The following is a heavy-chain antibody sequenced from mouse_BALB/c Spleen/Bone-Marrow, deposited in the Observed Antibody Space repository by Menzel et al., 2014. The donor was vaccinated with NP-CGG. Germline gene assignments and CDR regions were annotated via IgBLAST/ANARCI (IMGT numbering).Heavy chain of an antibody. CDR1: GYTFTSYT. J-gene: IGHJ4*01. D-gene: IGHD2-10*02. V-gene: IGHV1-4*01. CDR2: INPSSGYT. CDR3: AYGSYGYAMDY. Sequence: VMLVESGAELARPGASVKMSCKASGYTFTSYTMHWVKQRPGQGLEWIGYINPSSGYTNYNQKFKDKATLTADKSSSTDYMQLSSLKSENSAVYYCAYGSYGYAMDYWGQGTSVTVSS.